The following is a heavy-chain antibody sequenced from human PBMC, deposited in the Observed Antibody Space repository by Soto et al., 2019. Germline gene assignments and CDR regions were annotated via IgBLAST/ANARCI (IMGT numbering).Heavy chain of an antibody. V-gene: IGHV1-18*04. CDR3: ARARPLEYYYEGSDYFGFDY. D-gene: IGHD3-22*01. Sequence: PVKASCKVFGYTFTRYGSRWVRPPQEQGLEGMGSSSAYNGNTNYVLNLQGRVTMTTATSTSSAYMELRSLRSDDTAVYYCARARPLEYYYEGSDYFGFDYWGQGTLVTVSS. J-gene: IGHJ4*02. CDR1: GYTFTRYG. CDR2: SSAYNGNT.